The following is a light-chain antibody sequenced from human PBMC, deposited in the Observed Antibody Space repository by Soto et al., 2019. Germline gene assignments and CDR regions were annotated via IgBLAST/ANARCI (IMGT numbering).Light chain of an antibody. CDR1: SSDVGGFNF. CDR2: DVS. Sequence: QSVLTQPASVSGSPGQSIAISCTGTSSDVGGFNFVSWYQQHPGKAPKLMIYDVSDRPSGVSNRFSGSKSGNTASLTISGLQAEDEADYYCNSYTVTSTYVFGTGTKVTVL. V-gene: IGLV2-14*01. CDR3: NSYTVTSTYV. J-gene: IGLJ1*01.